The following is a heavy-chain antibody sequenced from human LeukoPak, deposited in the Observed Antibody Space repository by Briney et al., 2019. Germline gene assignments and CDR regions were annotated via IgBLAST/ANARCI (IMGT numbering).Heavy chain of an antibody. CDR1: GHTFTAYG. CDR2: ISANNGNT. CDR3: SRDDGPFGGVRFDH. Sequence: ASVTVPCKASGHTFTAYGISWVRQAPGQGLEWMGWISANNGNTNYAQKVQGRVTMTRDTSTSTAYMELRSLRYDDTAVYYCSRDDGPFGGVRFDHWGQGTLVTVSS. D-gene: IGHD3-16*01. V-gene: IGHV1-18*01. J-gene: IGHJ4*02.